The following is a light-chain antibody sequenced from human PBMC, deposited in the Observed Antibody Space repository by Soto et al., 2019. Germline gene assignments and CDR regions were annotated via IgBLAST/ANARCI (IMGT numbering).Light chain of an antibody. V-gene: IGKV3-15*01. CDR1: QNVYNN. CDR2: DAS. J-gene: IGKJ4*01. CDR3: QQCKNWPLT. Sequence: EIVMTQSPATLSASPGEGATLSCKAGQNVYNNLAWYQQRPGQPPRLLIYDASTRANGISPRFSGSGYGTEFTLTIISVQSEDFAFYFCQQCKNWPLTFGGGTKVEIK.